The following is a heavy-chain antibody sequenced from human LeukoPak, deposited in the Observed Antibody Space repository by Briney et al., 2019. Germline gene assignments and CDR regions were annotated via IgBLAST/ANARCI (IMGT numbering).Heavy chain of an antibody. Sequence: GGSLRLSCAASGLTFSNYWMNWVRQAPGKGLEWVANINRDGSGNYYVDSVKGRFTISRDNAKNSVYLQMNSLRAEDTAVYYCVTHQDRTAVVWGQGTRVTVSS. CDR2: INRDGSGN. D-gene: IGHD1-14*01. V-gene: IGHV3-7*01. CDR1: GLTFSNYW. J-gene: IGHJ4*02. CDR3: VTHQDRTAVV.